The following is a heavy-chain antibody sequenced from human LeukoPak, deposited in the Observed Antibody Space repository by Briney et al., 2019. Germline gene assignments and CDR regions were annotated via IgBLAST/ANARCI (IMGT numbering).Heavy chain of an antibody. V-gene: IGHV4-59*01. CDR3: ARESLGGAPWGYYFDY. CDR2: IYYSGST. J-gene: IGHJ4*02. CDR1: GGSISSYY. D-gene: IGHD3-16*01. Sequence: SETLSLTCTVSGGSISSYYWSWIRQPPGKGLEWIGYIYYSGSTNYNPSLKSRVTISVDTSKNQFSLKLSSVTAADTAVYYCARESLGGAPWGYYFDYWGQGTLVTVSS.